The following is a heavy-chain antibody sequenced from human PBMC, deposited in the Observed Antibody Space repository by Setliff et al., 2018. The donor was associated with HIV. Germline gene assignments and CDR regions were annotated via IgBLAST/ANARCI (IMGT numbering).Heavy chain of an antibody. CDR2: IYTSGST. D-gene: IGHD3-22*01. Sequence: SETLSLTCTVSGGSISSGSYYWSWIRQPAGKGLEWIGHIYTSGSTNYNPSLKSRVTISVDTSKNQFSLKLSSVTAADTAVYYCTTDHDSTGYYYVQKTWGQGTLVTVSS. V-gene: IGHV4-61*09. CDR3: TTDHDSTGYYYVQKT. CDR1: GGSISSGSYY. J-gene: IGHJ5*02.